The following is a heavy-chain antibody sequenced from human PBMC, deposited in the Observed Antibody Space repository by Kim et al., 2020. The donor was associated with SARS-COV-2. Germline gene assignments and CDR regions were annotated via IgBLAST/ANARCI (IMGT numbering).Heavy chain of an antibody. Sequence: GGSLRLSCAASGFTFSSYAMSWVRQAPGKGLEWVSLISGGGDSKYSADSVKGRFTISRDNSKNTLYLQMNSLRAEDTAVYYCANWGLSFGDLEDYWGQGTLVTVSS. D-gene: IGHD3-10*01. J-gene: IGHJ4*02. V-gene: IGHV3-23*01. CDR3: ANWGLSFGDLEDY. CDR2: ISGGGDSK. CDR1: GFTFSSYA.